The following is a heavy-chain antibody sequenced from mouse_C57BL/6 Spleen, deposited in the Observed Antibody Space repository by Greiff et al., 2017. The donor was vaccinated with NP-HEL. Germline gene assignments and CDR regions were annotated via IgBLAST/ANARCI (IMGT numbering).Heavy chain of an antibody. D-gene: IGHD1-1*01. J-gene: IGHJ4*01. CDR1: GFTFSSYA. CDR2: ISDGGSYT. Sequence: DVHLVESGGGLVKPGGSLKLSCAASGFTFSSYAMSWVRQTPEKRLEWVATISDGGSYTYYPDNVKGRFTISRDNAKNNLYLQMSHLKSEDTAMYYCARDGGITTAMDYWGQGTSVTVSS. CDR3: ARDGGITTAMDY. V-gene: IGHV5-4*01.